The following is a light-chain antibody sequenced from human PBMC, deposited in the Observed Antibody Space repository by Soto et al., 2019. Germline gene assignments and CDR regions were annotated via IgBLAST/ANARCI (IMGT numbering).Light chain of an antibody. CDR2: AAS. Sequence: DIQMTQSPSSLSASVGDRVTITCRASQSISSYLNWYQQKPGKAPKLLIYAASSLQSGVPSRFSGSGSGTDFTLTISSLQPEDFATYYCQQSYSTPPTFGQGTEV. CDR3: QQSYSTPPT. CDR1: QSISSY. J-gene: IGKJ1*01. V-gene: IGKV1-39*01.